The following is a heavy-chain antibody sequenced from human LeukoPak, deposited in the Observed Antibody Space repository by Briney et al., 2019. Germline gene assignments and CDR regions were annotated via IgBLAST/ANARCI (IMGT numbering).Heavy chain of an antibody. CDR2: IKQDGSET. V-gene: IGHV3-7*03. D-gene: IGHD6-19*01. CDR3: ARDRGGDSSGWYLARRIFDY. J-gene: IGHJ4*02. Sequence: PGGSLRLSCAASGFTFSSYWMSWVRQAPGKGLEWVANIKQDGSETYYVDSVKGRFTISRDNAKNSLYLQMNSLRAEDTAVYYCARDRGGDSSGWYLARRIFDYWGQGTLVTVSS. CDR1: GFTFSSYW.